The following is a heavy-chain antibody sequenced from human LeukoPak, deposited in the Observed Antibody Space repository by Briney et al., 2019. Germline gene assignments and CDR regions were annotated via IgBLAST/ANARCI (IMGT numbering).Heavy chain of an antibody. J-gene: IGHJ4*02. V-gene: IGHV3-30*18. CDR3: AKGGNPTGYSYGYDYFDY. CDR2: ISYDGSNK. Sequence: GSLRLSCAASGFTFSSYGMHWVRQAPGKGLEWVAVISYDGSNKYYADSVKGRFTISRDNSKNTLYLQMNSLRAEDTAVYYCAKGGNPTGYSYGYDYFDYWGQGTLVTVSS. CDR1: GFTFSSYG. D-gene: IGHD5-18*01.